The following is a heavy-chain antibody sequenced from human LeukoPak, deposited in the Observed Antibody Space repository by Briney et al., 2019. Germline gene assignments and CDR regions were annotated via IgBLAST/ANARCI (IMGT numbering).Heavy chain of an antibody. V-gene: IGHV4-31*03. CDR3: ARGVDILTGYDY. CDR2: IYYSGST. D-gene: IGHD3-9*01. CDR1: GGSISSGGYY. J-gene: IGHJ4*02. Sequence: PSETLSLTCTVSGGSISSGGYYWSWIRQHPGKGLEWIGYIYYSGSTYYNPSLKSRVTISVDTSKNQFSLKLSSVTAADTAVYYWARGVDILTGYDYWGQGTLVNVSS.